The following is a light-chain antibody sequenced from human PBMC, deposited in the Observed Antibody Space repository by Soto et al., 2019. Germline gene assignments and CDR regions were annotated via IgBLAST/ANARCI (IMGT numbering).Light chain of an antibody. Sequence: DIQMTQSPSSLSASVGDRVTITCQASEYISNFLNWFQHKPGKAPNLLLHDASNLERGVPSRFSGSGYGTDFTFTISSLQPEDIATYYCQQYDNLPYTFGQGTKLEI. V-gene: IGKV1-33*01. CDR1: EYISNF. CDR2: DAS. CDR3: QQYDNLPYT. J-gene: IGKJ2*01.